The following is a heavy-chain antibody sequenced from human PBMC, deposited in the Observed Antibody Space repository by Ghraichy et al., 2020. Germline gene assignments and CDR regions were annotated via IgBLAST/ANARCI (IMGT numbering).Heavy chain of an antibody. CDR1: GYTFTSYG. V-gene: IGHV1-18*01. J-gene: IGHJ4*02. CDR3: ARDSALLGYCSGGSCYSFDY. Sequence: ASVKVSCKASGYTFTSYGISWVRQAPGQGLEWMGWISAYNGNTNYAHKLQGRVTMTTDTSTSTAYMELRSLRSDDTAVYYCARDSALLGYCSGGSCYSFDYWGQGTLVTVSS. D-gene: IGHD2-15*01. CDR2: ISAYNGNT.